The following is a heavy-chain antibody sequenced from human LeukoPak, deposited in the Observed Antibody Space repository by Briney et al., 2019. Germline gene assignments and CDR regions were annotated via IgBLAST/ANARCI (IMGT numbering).Heavy chain of an antibody. CDR3: ARDVYGFDY. J-gene: IGHJ4*02. D-gene: IGHD3-16*01. CDR1: GFTFSSYA. Sequence: TGGSLRLSCAASGFTFSSYAMSWVRQAPGKGLEWLSCIDSSGSSIYYADSVKGRFTISRDNAKNSLYLQMKYLGAEDTAVYYCARDVYGFDYWGQGILVTVSS. CDR2: IDSSGSSI. V-gene: IGHV3-48*03.